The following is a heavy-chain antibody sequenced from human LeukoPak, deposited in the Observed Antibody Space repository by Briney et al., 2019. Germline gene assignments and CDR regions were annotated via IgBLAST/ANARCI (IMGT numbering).Heavy chain of an antibody. D-gene: IGHD2-2*01. CDR3: ARERYCSSTSCLALFDY. Sequence: PGGSLRLSCAASGFTFSSYGMHWVRQAPGTGLEWVAVIWYDGSNKCYADSVKGRFTISRDNSKNTLYLQMNSLRAEDTAVYYCARERYCSSTSCLALFDYWGQGTLVTVSS. CDR2: IWYDGSNK. CDR1: GFTFSSYG. V-gene: IGHV3-33*01. J-gene: IGHJ4*02.